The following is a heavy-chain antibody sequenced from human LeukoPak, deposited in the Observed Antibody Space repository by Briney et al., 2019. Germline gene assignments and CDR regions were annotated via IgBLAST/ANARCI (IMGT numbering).Heavy chain of an antibody. CDR3: ARGVTMIVVVIHDWYFDL. CDR1: GGSFSGYY. J-gene: IGHJ2*01. D-gene: IGHD3-22*01. CDR2: INHSGST. V-gene: IGHV4-34*01. Sequence: SETLSLTCAVYGGSFSGYYWSWIRQPPGKGLEWIGEINHSGSTNYNPSLKSRVTISVDTSKNQFSLRLSSVTAADTAVYYCARGVTMIVVVIHDWYFDLWGRGTLVTVSS.